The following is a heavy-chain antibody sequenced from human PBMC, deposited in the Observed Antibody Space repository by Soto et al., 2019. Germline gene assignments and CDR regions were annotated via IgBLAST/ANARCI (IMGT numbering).Heavy chain of an antibody. Sequence: TLSLTCSVSGGSMSSIYYFWMWIRQPPVTGLESIGYIHYSGSTYYNPSLNSLVTISVDTSKNQFSLKLSSVPAAQTAVYYCARDRFGRDTYGMDVWGQGTTVPLSS. V-gene: IGHV4-30-4*01. J-gene: IGHJ6*02. CDR3: ARDRFGRDTYGMDV. CDR2: IHYSGST. D-gene: IGHD2-21*01. CDR1: GGSMSSIYYF.